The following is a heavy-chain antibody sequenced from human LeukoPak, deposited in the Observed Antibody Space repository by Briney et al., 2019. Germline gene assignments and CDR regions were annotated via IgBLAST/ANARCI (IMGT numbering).Heavy chain of an antibody. CDR3: ARVRIIVVTDYCGGDCSSDF. Sequence: ASVKVSCKVSGYTFTNYGISWVRQAPGQGLEWMGWISAYNGNTNYAQKVQGRVTITTDTSTSTAYMELRSLRSDDTAVYYCARVRIIVVTDYCGGDCSSDFWGQGTQVTVSS. V-gene: IGHV1-18*01. CDR2: ISAYNGNT. CDR1: GYTFTNYG. J-gene: IGHJ4*02. D-gene: IGHD2-21*02.